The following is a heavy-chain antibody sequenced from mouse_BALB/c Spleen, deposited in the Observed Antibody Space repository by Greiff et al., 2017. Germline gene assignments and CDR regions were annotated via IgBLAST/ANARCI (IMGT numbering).Heavy chain of an antibody. Sequence: QVHVKQSGAELAKPGASVKMSCKASGYTFTSYWMHWVKQRPGQGLEWIGYINPSTGYTEYNQKFKDKATLTADKSSSTAYMQLSSLTSEDSAVYYCARGVYYRYPPFAYWGQGTLVTVSA. CDR1: GYTFTSYW. J-gene: IGHJ3*01. V-gene: IGHV1-7*01. CDR2: INPSTGYT. D-gene: IGHD2-14*01. CDR3: ARGVYYRYPPFAY.